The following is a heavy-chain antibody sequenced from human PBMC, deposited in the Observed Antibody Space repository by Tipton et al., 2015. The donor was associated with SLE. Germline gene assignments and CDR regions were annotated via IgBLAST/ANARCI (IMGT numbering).Heavy chain of an antibody. V-gene: IGHV4-30-2*01. D-gene: IGHD6-13*01. J-gene: IGHJ4*02. CDR3: ARVMGSGIAASDGYFDY. CDR2: IYHSGST. CDR1: GGSISSGSYY. Sequence: TLSLTCTVSGGSISSGSYYWSWIRQPPGKGLEWIGYIYHSGSTYYNPSLKSRVTISVDRSKNQFSLKLSSVTAADTAVYYCARVMGSGIAASDGYFDYWGQGTLVTVSS.